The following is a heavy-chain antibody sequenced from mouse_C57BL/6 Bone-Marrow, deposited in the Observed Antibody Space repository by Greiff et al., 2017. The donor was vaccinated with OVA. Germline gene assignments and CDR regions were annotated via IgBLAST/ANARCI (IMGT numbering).Heavy chain of an antibody. CDR1: GYTFTSYD. D-gene: IGHD2-3*01. CDR2: IYPRDGST. CDR3: ARRGYDGYYPWFAY. Sequence: QVQLQQSGPELVKPGASVKLSCKASGYTFTSYDINWVKQRPGQGLEWIGWIYPRDGSTKYNEKFKGKATLTVDTSSSTAYMELHSLTSEDSAVYFCARRGYDGYYPWFAYWGQGTLVTVSA. J-gene: IGHJ3*01. V-gene: IGHV1-85*01.